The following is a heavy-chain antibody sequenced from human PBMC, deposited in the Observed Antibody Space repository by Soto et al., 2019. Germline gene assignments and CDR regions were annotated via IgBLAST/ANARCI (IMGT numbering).Heavy chain of an antibody. J-gene: IGHJ5*02. CDR2: IKQDGSEK. CDR3: ARATYGDWDNWFDP. V-gene: IGHV3-7*01. D-gene: IGHD2-21*01. CDR1: GFTFSSYW. Sequence: VQLVESGGGLVQPGGSLRLSCAASGFTFSSYWMSWVRQAPGKGLEWVANIKQDGSEKYYVDSVKGRFTISRDNAKNSLYLQMNSLRAEDTAEYYCARATYGDWDNWFDPWGQGTLVTVSS.